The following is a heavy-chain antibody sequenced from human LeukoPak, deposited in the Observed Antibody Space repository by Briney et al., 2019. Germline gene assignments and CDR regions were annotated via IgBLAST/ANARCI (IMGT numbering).Heavy chain of an antibody. CDR1: GGSISSYY. V-gene: IGHV4-59*01. CDR3: AREGTAGTNLNWFDP. Sequence: PSETLSLTCTVSGGSISSYYWSWIRQPPGKGLEWIGYISYSGSTNFNPSLKSRVTISVDTSKNQFSLKLSSVTAADTAVYYCAREGTAGTNLNWFDPWGQGTLVTVSS. D-gene: IGHD1-1*01. CDR2: ISYSGST. J-gene: IGHJ5*02.